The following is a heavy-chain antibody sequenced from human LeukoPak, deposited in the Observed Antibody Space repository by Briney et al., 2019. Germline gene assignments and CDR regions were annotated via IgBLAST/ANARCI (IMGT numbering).Heavy chain of an antibody. Sequence: GGSLRLSCAASGFTFSSHWMHWVRQVPGKGLVWVSYISSSGSTIYYADSVKGRFTISRDNAKNSLYLQMNSLRAEDTAVYYCARERAYYYDSSGYLDYWGQGTLVTASS. J-gene: IGHJ4*02. V-gene: IGHV3-48*04. CDR3: ARERAYYYDSSGYLDY. D-gene: IGHD3-22*01. CDR2: ISSSGSTI. CDR1: GFTFSSHW.